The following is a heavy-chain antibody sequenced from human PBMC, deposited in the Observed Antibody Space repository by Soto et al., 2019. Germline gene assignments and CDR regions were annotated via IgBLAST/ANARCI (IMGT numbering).Heavy chain of an antibody. CDR3: ARGYYHDRDLDF. V-gene: IGHV1-2*02. D-gene: IGHD3-22*01. Sequence: ASVIVSCKASGYMFTAVYMHWVRQAPGQGLEWMGWLNPNSGGTTYGQKFQGRVTMTRDKSISTAYMELTKLTSDDTAIYFCARGYYHDRDLDFWGQGSLVTLSS. CDR1: GYMFTAVY. J-gene: IGHJ4*02. CDR2: LNPNSGGT.